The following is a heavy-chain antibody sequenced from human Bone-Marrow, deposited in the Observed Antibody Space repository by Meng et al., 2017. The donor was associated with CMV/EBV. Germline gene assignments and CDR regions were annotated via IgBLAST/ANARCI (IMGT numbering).Heavy chain of an antibody. D-gene: IGHD6-6*01. Sequence: ASVKVSCKASGYTFTSYYMHWVRQAPGQGLEWMGIINPSGGSTSYAQKFQGRVTMTRDTSISTAYMELSRLRSDDTAVYYCATDPYTARRRGDYYYYGMDVWGQGTTVTVSS. CDR1: GYTFTSYY. V-gene: IGHV1-46*03. CDR3: ATDPYTARRRGDYYYYGMDV. J-gene: IGHJ6*02. CDR2: INPSGGST.